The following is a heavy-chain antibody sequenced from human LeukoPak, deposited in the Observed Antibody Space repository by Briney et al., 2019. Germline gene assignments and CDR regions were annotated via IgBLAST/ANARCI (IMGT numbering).Heavy chain of an antibody. CDR1: GITFSGAW. V-gene: IGHV3-74*01. J-gene: IGHJ1*01. CDR2: INDNGSFR. D-gene: IGHD3-10*01. Sequence: GGSLRLSCAASGITFSGAWMHWVRQAPGKGLVWVSRINDNGSFRRYANSVKGRFTISRDNAKNTLFLQMDSLRAEDTAVYYCARVSGPGMNEYYHLWGQGTLVTVSS. CDR3: ARVSGPGMNEYYHL.